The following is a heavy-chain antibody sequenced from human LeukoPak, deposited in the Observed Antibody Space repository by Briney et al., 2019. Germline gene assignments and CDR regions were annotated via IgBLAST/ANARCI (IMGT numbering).Heavy chain of an antibody. CDR1: GLTFSSYS. CDR2: ISGSGGST. Sequence: PGGSLRLSCAASGLTFSSYSMSWVRQAPGKGLEWVSAISGSGGSTYYADSVKGRFTISRDNSKNTLYLQMKSLRAEDTAVYYCAKVREYDFWSGFWAFDIWGQGTMVTVSS. J-gene: IGHJ3*02. V-gene: IGHV3-23*01. D-gene: IGHD3-3*01. CDR3: AKVREYDFWSGFWAFDI.